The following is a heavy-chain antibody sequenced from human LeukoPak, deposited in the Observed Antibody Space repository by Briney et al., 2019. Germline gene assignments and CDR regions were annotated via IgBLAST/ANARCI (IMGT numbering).Heavy chain of an antibody. D-gene: IGHD3-10*01. CDR1: GYTFTGYY. V-gene: IGHV1-18*04. CDR2: ISAYNGNT. J-gene: IGHJ6*03. Sequence: GASVKVSCKASGYTFTGYYMHWVRQAPGQGLEWMGWISAYNGNTNYAQKLRGRVTMTTDTSTSTAYMELRSLRSDDTAVYYCASSTMVRGVTTPTSYYYYYYMDVWGKGTTVTISS. CDR3: ASSTMVRGVTTPTSYYYYYYMDV.